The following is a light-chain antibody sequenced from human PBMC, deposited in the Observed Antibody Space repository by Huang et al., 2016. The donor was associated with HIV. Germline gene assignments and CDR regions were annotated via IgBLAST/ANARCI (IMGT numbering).Light chain of an antibody. CDR2: AAS. V-gene: IGKV1-13*02. Sequence: AVQLTQSPSSLSASVGDTVIISCRASQDIGTSLAWYQQRTGRAPKLLLSAASPLQTGVPSRFSGDSAGTYFTLFITNLQPEDFATYYCQQLHTYPITFGQGTRLDMK. CDR1: QDIGTS. CDR3: QQLHTYPIT. J-gene: IGKJ5*01.